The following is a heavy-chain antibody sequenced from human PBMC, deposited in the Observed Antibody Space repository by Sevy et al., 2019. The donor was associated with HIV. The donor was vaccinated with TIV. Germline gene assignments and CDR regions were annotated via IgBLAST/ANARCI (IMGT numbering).Heavy chain of an antibody. CDR3: VRGGGRIHDFDY. J-gene: IGHJ4*02. CDR1: GFTFSSYS. V-gene: IGHV3-48*04. D-gene: IGHD3-16*01. CDR2: ISDSGHIK. Sequence: GGSLRLSCAASGFTFSSYSMNWVRQAPGKGLEWVSYISDSGHIKHYEDSVKGRFLISRDNAHNTVHLQMNSLTAEDTADYYCVRGGGRIHDFDYWGRGTLVTVSS.